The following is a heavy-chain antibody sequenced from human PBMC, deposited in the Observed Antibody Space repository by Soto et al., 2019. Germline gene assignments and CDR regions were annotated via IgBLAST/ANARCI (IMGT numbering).Heavy chain of an antibody. Sequence: QVQLQESGPGLVKPSETLSLTCTVSGGSISSYYWSWIRQPPGKGLEWIGYIYYSGSTNYNPSLKTGVTISVDTSKNQFSLKLSSVTAADTAVYYCAREPYDFWSGYSHYYGMDVWGQGTTVTVSS. J-gene: IGHJ6*02. V-gene: IGHV4-59*01. D-gene: IGHD3-3*01. CDR3: AREPYDFWSGYSHYYGMDV. CDR1: GGSISSYY. CDR2: IYYSGST.